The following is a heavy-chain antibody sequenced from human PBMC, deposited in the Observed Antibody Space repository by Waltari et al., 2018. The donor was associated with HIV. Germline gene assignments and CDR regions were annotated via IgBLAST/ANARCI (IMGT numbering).Heavy chain of an antibody. V-gene: IGHV4-34*01. CDR3: ARRALWLRPVYYFDY. D-gene: IGHD5-12*01. CDR2: INHRRNN. J-gene: IGHJ4*02. CDR1: GEPFDGYY. Sequence: QVQLQQWGAGLFKPSETLSLTCAVYGEPFDGYYWSWIRQPPGKRMEWMGEINHRRNNNYNPSLKSRLTMSVDASKNQFSLNLNSVTAADTGVYYCARRALWLRPVYYFDYWGQGALVTVSS.